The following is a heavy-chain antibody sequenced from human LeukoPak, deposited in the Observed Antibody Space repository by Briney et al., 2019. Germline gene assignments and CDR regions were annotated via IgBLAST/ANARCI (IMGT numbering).Heavy chain of an antibody. CDR2: IIPIFGTA. CDR1: GGTFSSYA. J-gene: IGHJ4*02. D-gene: IGHD3-22*01. CDR3: ARVGDYYDSSGYCFDY. V-gene: IGHV1-69*05. Sequence: GSSVKVSCKASGGTFSSYAISWVRQAPGQGLEWMGRIIPIFGTANYAQKFQGRVTITTDESTSTAYVELSSLRSEDTAVYYCARVGDYYDSSGYCFDYWGQGTLVTVSS.